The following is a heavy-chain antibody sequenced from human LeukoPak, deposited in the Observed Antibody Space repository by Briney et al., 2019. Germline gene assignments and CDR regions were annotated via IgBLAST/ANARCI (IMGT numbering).Heavy chain of an antibody. V-gene: IGHV1-2*02. CDR2: INPNSGGT. J-gene: IGHJ2*01. Sequence: ASVTVSCKASGYTFTGYYMHWVRQAPGQGLEWMGWINPNSGGTNYAQKFQGRVTMTRDTSISTAYMELSSLRSDDTAVYYCAIQPWGSGNNWYFDLWGRGTLVSVSS. CDR3: AIQPWGSGNNWYFDL. D-gene: IGHD7-27*01. CDR1: GYTFTGYY.